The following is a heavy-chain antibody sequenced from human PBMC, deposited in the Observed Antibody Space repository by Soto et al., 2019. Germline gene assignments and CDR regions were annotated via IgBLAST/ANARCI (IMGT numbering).Heavy chain of an antibody. V-gene: IGHV1-2*02. CDR1: GYTFTGYY. CDR3: ARGRPVVTTAYYFDY. J-gene: IGHJ4*02. Sequence: GASVKVSCKASGYTFTGYYMHWVRQAPGQGLEWMGWINPNSGGTNYAQKFQGRVTMTRDTSISTAYMELSRLRSDDTAVYYCARGRPVVTTAYYFDYWGQGTLVTVSS. D-gene: IGHD4-4*01. CDR2: INPNSGGT.